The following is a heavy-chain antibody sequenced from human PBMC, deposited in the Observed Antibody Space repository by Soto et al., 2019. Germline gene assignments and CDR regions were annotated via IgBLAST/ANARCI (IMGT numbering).Heavy chain of an antibody. D-gene: IGHD3-3*01. Sequence: GASVKVSCKASGGTFSSYAISWVRQAPGQGLEWMGGIIPIFGTANYAQKFQGRVTITADESTSTAYMELSSLRSEDTAVYYCTRRSSRTIFGVARPPVGPYGMDVWGQGTTVTVSS. CDR3: TRRSSRTIFGVARPPVGPYGMDV. V-gene: IGHV1-69*13. CDR1: GGTFSSYA. J-gene: IGHJ6*02. CDR2: IIPIFGTA.